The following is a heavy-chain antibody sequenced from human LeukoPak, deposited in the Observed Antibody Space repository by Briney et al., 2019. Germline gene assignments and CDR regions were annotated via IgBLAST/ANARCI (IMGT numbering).Heavy chain of an antibody. CDR1: GYTFTSYY. V-gene: IGHV1-46*01. CDR2: INPSGGST. D-gene: IGHD4-11*01. CDR3: ARASQGLPRDY. Sequence: ASVKVSCKASGYTFTSYYMHWVRQAPGQGLEWMGIINPSGGSTSYAQEFQGGVTMTRDMSTSTVYMELSSLRSEDTAVYYCARASQGLPRDYWGQGTLVTVSS. J-gene: IGHJ4*02.